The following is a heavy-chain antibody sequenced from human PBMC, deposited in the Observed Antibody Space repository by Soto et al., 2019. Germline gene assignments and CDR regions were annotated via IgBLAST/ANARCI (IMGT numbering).Heavy chain of an antibody. Sequence: SETLSLTCTVSGASISGFYWSWIRKSAGKGLEWIGRIYATGTTDYNPSLKSRVIMSVDTSKKQFSLKLRSVTAADTAVYYCVRDGTKTLRDWFDPWGQGISVTVSS. D-gene: IGHD1-1*01. CDR1: GASISGFY. CDR2: IYATGTT. V-gene: IGHV4-4*07. CDR3: VRDGTKTLRDWFDP. J-gene: IGHJ5*02.